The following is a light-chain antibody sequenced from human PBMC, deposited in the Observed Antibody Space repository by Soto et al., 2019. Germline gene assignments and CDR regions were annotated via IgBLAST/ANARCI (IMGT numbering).Light chain of an antibody. CDR1: QGIDIY. CDR2: DAS. CDR3: QQRKFWLS. J-gene: IGKJ4*01. Sequence: TVLTQSPATLSLSPGERATLSCRASQGIDIYLAWYQLRPGQAPRLLIYDASNRPPGIPARFSGSGSGTDFTLTISSLEPEDFAIYYCQQRKFWLSFGGGTKVEIK. V-gene: IGKV3-11*01.